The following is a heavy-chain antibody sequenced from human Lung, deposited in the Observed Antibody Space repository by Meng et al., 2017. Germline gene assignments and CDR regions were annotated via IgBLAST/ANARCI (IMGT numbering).Heavy chain of an antibody. CDR2: IRSKAGSFST. J-gene: IGHJ3*02. CDR3: TMYDCGHI. V-gene: IGHV3-73*01. D-gene: IGHD4/OR15-4a*01. Sequence: GGSLRLSCAVSGGTFSASDIHWVRQASGKGLEWVGRIRSKAGSFSTAYPASVKSRFAISRDDSKDTAFLQMNSLIAEDTAVYYCTMYDCGHIWGQGTMVNVSS. CDR1: GGTFSASD.